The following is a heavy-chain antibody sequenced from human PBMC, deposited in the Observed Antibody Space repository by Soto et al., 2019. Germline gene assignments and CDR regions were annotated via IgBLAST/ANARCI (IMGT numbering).Heavy chain of an antibody. CDR2: IYHSGST. Sequence: SETLSLTCAVSGGSISSSNWWSWVRQPPGKGLEWNGEIYHSGSTNYNPSLKSRVTIFVDTSKNQFSLKLSSVTAADTAVYHCARLDNTGRFQSFDYWGQGTPVTVSS. CDR3: ARLDNTGRFQSFDY. J-gene: IGHJ4*02. CDR1: GGSISSSNW. D-gene: IGHD2-8*02. V-gene: IGHV4-4*02.